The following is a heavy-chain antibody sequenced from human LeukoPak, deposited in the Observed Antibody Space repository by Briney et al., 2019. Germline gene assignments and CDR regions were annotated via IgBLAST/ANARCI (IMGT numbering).Heavy chain of an antibody. V-gene: IGHV4-39*07. Sequence: SETLSLTCTVSGGPISSSSYYWGWIRQPPGKGLEWIGSIYYSGSTYYNPSLKSRVTISVDTSKNQFSLKLSSVTAADTAVYYCARDGGGFYYYDSSGPSLDAFDIWGQGTMVTVSS. J-gene: IGHJ3*02. CDR1: GGPISSSSYY. CDR2: IYYSGST. D-gene: IGHD3-22*01. CDR3: ARDGGGFYYYDSSGPSLDAFDI.